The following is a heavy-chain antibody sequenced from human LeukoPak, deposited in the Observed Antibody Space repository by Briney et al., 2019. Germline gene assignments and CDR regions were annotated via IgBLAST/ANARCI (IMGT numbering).Heavy chain of an antibody. CDR3: ARAPIAAAGSLLDY. D-gene: IGHD6-13*01. V-gene: IGHV4-34*01. Sequence: SETLSLTCAVYGGSFSGYYWSWIRQPPGKGLVWIGEINHSGRTNYNPSFKSRVTMSVDTSKNQFSLKLSSVTAADTAVYYCARAPIAAAGSLLDYWGQGTLVTVSS. CDR2: INHSGRT. J-gene: IGHJ4*02. CDR1: GGSFSGYY.